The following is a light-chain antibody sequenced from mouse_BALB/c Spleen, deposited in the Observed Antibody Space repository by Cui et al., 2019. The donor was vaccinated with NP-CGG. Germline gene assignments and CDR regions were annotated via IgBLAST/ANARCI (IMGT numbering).Light chain of an antibody. V-gene: IGLV1*01. CDR1: TGAFTTSNY. J-gene: IGLJ1*01. Sequence: QAVVTQEYALTTSPGETVTLTCRSSTGAFTTSNYANWVQEKSDHLFTGLIGGTNNRAPGVPARFSGSLIGDKAALTITGAQTEDEAIYFCALWYSNHWVFGGGTKLTVL. CDR3: ALWYSNHWV. CDR2: GTN.